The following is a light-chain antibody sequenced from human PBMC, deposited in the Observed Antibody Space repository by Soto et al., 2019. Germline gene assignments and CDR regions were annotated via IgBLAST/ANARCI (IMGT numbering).Light chain of an antibody. CDR2: EVN. V-gene: IGLV2-23*02. Sequence: QSVLAQPASVSGSPGQSITISCTGTSSNVGSYKLVSWYQQHPGKAPKLMIFEVNKRPSGVSNRFSGSKSGNTASLTISGLKVEDEDDYYCCSSGGSPTYVFGTGTKV. CDR3: CSSGGSPTYV. CDR1: SSNVGSYKL. J-gene: IGLJ1*01.